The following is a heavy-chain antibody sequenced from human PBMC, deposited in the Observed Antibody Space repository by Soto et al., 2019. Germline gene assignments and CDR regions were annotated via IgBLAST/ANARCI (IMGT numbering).Heavy chain of an antibody. CDR1: GFTFRNYG. D-gene: IGHD6-25*01. V-gene: IGHV3-30*18. J-gene: IGHJ4*02. CDR3: AKDRSSGWAIDS. CDR2: ISYDGSNK. Sequence: VQLVESGGGVVQPGRSLRLSCAASGFTFRNYGLHWVRQAPGKGLEWVAVISYDGSNKYCADSVKGRFTISRDNSKNTLYLQMNSLRADDTAVYYCAKDRSSGWAIDSWGQGTLVTVSS.